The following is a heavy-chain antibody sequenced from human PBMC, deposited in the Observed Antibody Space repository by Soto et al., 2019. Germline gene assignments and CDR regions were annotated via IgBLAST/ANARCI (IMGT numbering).Heavy chain of an antibody. D-gene: IGHD3-16*01. V-gene: IGHV3-7*01. CDR1: GFTFSTYW. CDR2: VDQDGSER. CDR3: VCGGNFFIY. J-gene: IGHJ4*02. Sequence: EVQLVESGGGLVQPGGSLRLSCAASGFTFSTYWMTWVLQPPGKGLEWVANVDQDGSERYYVDSVRGRFTVSRDNAKNSLDLQMNSLGAEDTAVYYCVCGGNFFIYWGQGTLVTVSP.